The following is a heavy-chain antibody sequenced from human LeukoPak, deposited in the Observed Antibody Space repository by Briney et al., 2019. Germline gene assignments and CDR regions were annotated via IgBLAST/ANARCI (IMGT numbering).Heavy chain of an antibody. CDR1: GYSFTTYW. J-gene: IGHJ4*02. CDR3: ARARYCSGGTCYPDY. V-gene: IGHV5-51*01. Sequence: GEFLKISCKGSGYSFTTYWSGWVRQMPGRDLVWMGIIYPGDSDTRYSPSFQGQVTISADKSISTAYLQWSSLKASDTAMYYCARARYCSGGTCYPDYWGQGTLVTVSS. CDR2: IYPGDSDT. D-gene: IGHD2-15*01.